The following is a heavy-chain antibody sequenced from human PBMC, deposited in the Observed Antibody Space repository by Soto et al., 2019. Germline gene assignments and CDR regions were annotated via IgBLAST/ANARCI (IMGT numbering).Heavy chain of an antibody. CDR1: GGSISSSSYY. Sequence: SETLSLTCTVSGGSISSSSYYWGWIRQPPGKGLGWIGSIYYSGSTYYNPSLKSRVTISVDTSKDQFSLKLSSVTAADTAVYYCARVTMDGYYFDYWGQGTLVTVSS. D-gene: IGHD3-10*01. V-gene: IGHV4-39*01. CDR3: ARVTMDGYYFDY. J-gene: IGHJ4*02. CDR2: IYYSGST.